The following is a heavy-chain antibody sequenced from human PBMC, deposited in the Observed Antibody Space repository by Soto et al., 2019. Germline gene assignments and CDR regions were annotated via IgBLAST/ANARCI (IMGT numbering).Heavy chain of an antibody. CDR3: AREKYIGSYYYYGMDV. Sequence: QVQLVESGGGVVQPGRSLRLSCAASGFTFSSYAMHWVRQAPGKGLEWVAVISYDGSNKYYADSVKGRFTISRDNSKNTLYLQMNSLRAEDTAVYYCAREKYIGSYYYYGMDVWGQGTTVTVSS. CDR2: ISYDGSNK. J-gene: IGHJ6*02. D-gene: IGHD1-26*01. CDR1: GFTFSSYA. V-gene: IGHV3-30-3*01.